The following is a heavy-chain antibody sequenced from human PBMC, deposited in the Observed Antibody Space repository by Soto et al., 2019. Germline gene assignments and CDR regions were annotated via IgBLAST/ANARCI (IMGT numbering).Heavy chain of an antibody. D-gene: IGHD3-10*01. CDR2: IYYSGST. CDR3: ERGDYPDWFDT. V-gene: IGHV4-59*01. CDR1: GGSISSYY. J-gene: IGHJ5*02. Sequence: SETLSLTCTVSGGSISSYYWSWIRQPPGKGLEWIGYIYYSGSTNYNPSLKSRVTISVDTSKNQFSLKLSSVTAADTAVYYCERGDYPDWFDTWGQGNLGTVSS.